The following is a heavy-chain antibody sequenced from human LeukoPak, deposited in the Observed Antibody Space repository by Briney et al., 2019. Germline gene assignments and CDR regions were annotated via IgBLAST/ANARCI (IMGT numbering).Heavy chain of an antibody. CDR3: ARGGGGSGNFDY. CDR2: MNPNSGNT. J-gene: IGHJ4*02. D-gene: IGHD6-19*01. Sequence: ASVKVSCKASGYTFNSYDIAWVRQATGQGLERMGWMNPNSGNTGYAQKFQGRVTMTRNTSINTAYMELSSLRSEDTAVYYCARGGGGSGNFDYWGQGTLVTVSS. CDR1: GYTFNSYD. V-gene: IGHV1-8*01.